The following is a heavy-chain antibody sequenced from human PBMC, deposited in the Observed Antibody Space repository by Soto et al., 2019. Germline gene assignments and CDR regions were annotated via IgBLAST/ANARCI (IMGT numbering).Heavy chain of an antibody. D-gene: IGHD4-17*01. CDR2: ITGSGGST. CDR1: GFTFSSFP. V-gene: IGHV3-23*01. J-gene: IGHJ4*02. CDR3: ASVDYGAYIPHFDY. Sequence: EVQLLGSGGALVRPGGSLGLSFAASGFTFSSFPLAWVRQAPGNGLGWVSTITGSGGSTFYADSVKGRFTISRDNSKNTLYLQMNSLRAEDTAIYYCASVDYGAYIPHFDYWGQGTLVTVSS.